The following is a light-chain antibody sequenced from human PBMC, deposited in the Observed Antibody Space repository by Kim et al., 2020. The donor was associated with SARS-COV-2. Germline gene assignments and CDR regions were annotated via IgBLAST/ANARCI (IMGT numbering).Light chain of an antibody. V-gene: IGKV3D-15*01. J-gene: IGKJ1*01. CDR2: GAS. Sequence: IVLTQSPATLSVSPGERATLSCRASQNVSNNLAWYQQRLGQAPRLLIYGASTRATGLPARFSGGGSGAEFTLTISSLQSEDFAVYYCQQSMNWPQTFGQGTKLEIK. CDR1: QNVSNN. CDR3: QQSMNWPQT.